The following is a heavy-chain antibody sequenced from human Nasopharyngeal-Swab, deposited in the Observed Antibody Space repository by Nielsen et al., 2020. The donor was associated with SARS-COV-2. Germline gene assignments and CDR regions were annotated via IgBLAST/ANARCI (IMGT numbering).Heavy chain of an antibody. Sequence: GESLQISCEASGFTFGSYTMNWVRQAPGKGLEWVSFISSSGSIAYYADPVKGRFTISRDNANNSLYLQMNSLRADDTAVYYCVRDGALIQLWLLPHALDIWGQGTLVTVSS. CDR2: ISSSGSIA. CDR3: VRDGALIQLWLLPHALDI. J-gene: IGHJ3*02. CDR1: GFTFGSYT. D-gene: IGHD5-18*01. V-gene: IGHV3-48*04.